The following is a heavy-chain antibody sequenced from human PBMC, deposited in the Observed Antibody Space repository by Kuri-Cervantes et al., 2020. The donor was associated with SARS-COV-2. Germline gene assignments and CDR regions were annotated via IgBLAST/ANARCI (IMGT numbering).Heavy chain of an antibody. CDR2: IYTSGST. V-gene: IGHV4-4*07. J-gene: IGHJ6*03. CDR3: ARGFEYYYYMDV. CDR1: GGSISSYY. Sequence: GSLRLSGPVSGGSISSYYWSWIRQPAGKGLEWLGRIYTSGSTNYNPSLKSRVTMSVDTSKNQFSLKLSSVTAADTAVYYCARGFEYYYYMDVWGKGTTVTVSS.